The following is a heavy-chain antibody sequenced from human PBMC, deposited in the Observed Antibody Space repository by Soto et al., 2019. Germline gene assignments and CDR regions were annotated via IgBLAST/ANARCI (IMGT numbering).Heavy chain of an antibody. Sequence: TLSLTCAVSGGSISSGGYSWSWIRQPPGKGLEWIGYIYHSGSTYYNPSLKSRVTISVDRSKNQFSLKLSSVTAADTAAYYCARRNSYGPLSLGYWAQGTLVTVSS. CDR1: GGSISSGGYS. J-gene: IGHJ4*02. CDR2: IYHSGST. D-gene: IGHD5-18*01. V-gene: IGHV4-30-2*01. CDR3: ARRNSYGPLSLGY.